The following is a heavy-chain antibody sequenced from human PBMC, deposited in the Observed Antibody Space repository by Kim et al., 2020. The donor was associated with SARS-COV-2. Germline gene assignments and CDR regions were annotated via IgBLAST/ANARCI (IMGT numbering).Heavy chain of an antibody. J-gene: IGHJ5*02. V-gene: IGHV1-24*01. CDR1: GYTLTELS. CDR3: ATTAVVVVAATPLNWFDP. D-gene: IGHD2-15*01. CDR2: FDPEDGET. Sequence: ASVKVSCKVSGYTLTELSMHWVRQAPGKGLEWMGGFDPEDGETIYAQKFQGRVTMTEDTSTDTAYMELSSLRSEDTAVYYCATTAVVVVAATPLNWFDPWGQGTLVTVSS.